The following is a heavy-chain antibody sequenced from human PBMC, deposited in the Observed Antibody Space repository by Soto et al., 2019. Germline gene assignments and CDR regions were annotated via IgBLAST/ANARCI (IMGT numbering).Heavy chain of an antibody. D-gene: IGHD6-19*01. CDR3: AREDTGSGALDY. CDR1: GFSFRDFA. J-gene: IGHJ4*02. Sequence: EVQLLEAGGGVVQPGGSLRLACVASGFSFRDFAMSWVRQAPGNGLEWVVGVSDSGASTYYAVSVRGRFTISRDNSRNKVFLQLNYLRAEDTASYYCAREDTGSGALDYWGQGTLVTVPS. CDR2: VSDSGAST. V-gene: IGHV3-23*01.